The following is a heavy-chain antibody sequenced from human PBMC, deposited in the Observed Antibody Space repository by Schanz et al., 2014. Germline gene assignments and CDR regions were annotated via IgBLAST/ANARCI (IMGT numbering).Heavy chain of an antibody. CDR2: ISYDGNNE. V-gene: IGHV3-30*18. CDR3: AKDTGYCHGGACYCFEY. CDR1: GFTFSSYG. Sequence: QVQLVESGGGVVQPGRSRRLSCEASGFTFSSYGMHWVRQAPGKGLEWVAVISYDGNNEDYADSVKGRFSISRDNSQNTLYLQMNNLRAEDTAVYFCAKDTGYCHGGACYCFEYWGLGILVTVSS. J-gene: IGHJ4*02. D-gene: IGHD2-8*02.